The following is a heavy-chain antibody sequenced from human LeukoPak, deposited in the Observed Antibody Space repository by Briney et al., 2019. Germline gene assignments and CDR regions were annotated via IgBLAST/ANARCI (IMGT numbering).Heavy chain of an antibody. CDR1: GFTFSSYW. J-gene: IGHJ6*03. V-gene: IGHV3-7*01. Sequence: QPGGSLRLSCAASGFTFSSYWMSWVRQAPGKGLEWVANIKQDGSEKYYVDSVKGRFTISRDNAKNSLYLQMNSLRAEDTAVYYCAREDYCSSTSCPADYYYYYMDVWGKGTTVTVSS. CDR2: IKQDGSEK. D-gene: IGHD2-2*01. CDR3: AREDYCSSTSCPADYYYYYMDV.